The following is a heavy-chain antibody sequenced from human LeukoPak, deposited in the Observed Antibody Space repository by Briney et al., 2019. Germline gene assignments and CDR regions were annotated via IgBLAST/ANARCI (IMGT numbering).Heavy chain of an antibody. CDR2: ISGSGGST. Sequence: GGSLRLSCAASGFTFSSYAMSWVRQAPGKGLEWVSAISGSGGSTYYADSVKGRFTISRDNSKNTLYLQMNSLRAEATAVYYCAKDRLDYGYFDYWGQGTLVTVSS. J-gene: IGHJ4*02. D-gene: IGHD4-17*01. CDR3: AKDRLDYGYFDY. V-gene: IGHV3-23*01. CDR1: GFTFSSYA.